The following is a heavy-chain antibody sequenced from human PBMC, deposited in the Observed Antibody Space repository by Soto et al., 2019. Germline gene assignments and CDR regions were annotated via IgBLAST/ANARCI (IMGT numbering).Heavy chain of an antibody. V-gene: IGHV4-59*01. J-gene: IGHJ6*02. CDR1: GGSISSYY. Sequence: ASETLSLTCTVSGGSISSYYWSWIRQPPGKGLEWIGYMYNTGSTIYNPSLKSRVTISVDTSKNQFSLKLNSVTAADTAVYYCARDLWGYCGADCYPMDVWGQGTTVTVSS. CDR3: ARDLWGYCGADCYPMDV. CDR2: MYNTGST. D-gene: IGHD2-21*02.